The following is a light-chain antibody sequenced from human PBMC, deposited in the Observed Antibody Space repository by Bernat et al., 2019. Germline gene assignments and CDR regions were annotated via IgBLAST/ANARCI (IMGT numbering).Light chain of an antibody. V-gene: IGKV1-39*01. CDR2: DAS. CDR1: QTIDKY. Sequence: DIQMTQSPSSLSASVGDRVTITCRASQTIDKYLNWYQQRPGKAPKLLIYDASSLQSGVASRFSGSGSGTDFTLTISSLQPEDFATYYCQQSYSTVFTFGPGTKVD. J-gene: IGKJ3*01. CDR3: QQSYSTVFT.